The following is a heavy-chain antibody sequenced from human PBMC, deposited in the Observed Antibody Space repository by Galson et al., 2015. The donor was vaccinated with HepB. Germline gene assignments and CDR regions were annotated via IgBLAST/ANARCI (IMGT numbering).Heavy chain of an antibody. Sequence: QSGAEVKKPGESLRISCKASGYRFTSYYINWVRQMPGKGLEWMGIIYPGDSDTRYSPSFQGQVTMSIDNSISTAYLHRSSLKASDTAIYYCARNGYCSDGSCYGFDFWGQGALVTVSS. CDR1: GYRFTSYY. V-gene: IGHV5-51*01. CDR2: IYPGDSDT. CDR3: ARNGYCSDGSCYGFDF. J-gene: IGHJ4*02. D-gene: IGHD2-15*01.